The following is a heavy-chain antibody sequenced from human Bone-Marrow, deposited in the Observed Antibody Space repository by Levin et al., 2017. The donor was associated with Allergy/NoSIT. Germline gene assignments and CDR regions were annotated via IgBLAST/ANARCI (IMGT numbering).Heavy chain of an antibody. CDR2: IYYSGST. J-gene: IGHJ5*02. CDR1: GGSISSYY. D-gene: IGHD2-2*01. Sequence: SQTLSLTCTVSGGSISSYYWSWIRQPPGKGLEWIGYIYYSGSTNYNPSLKSRVTISVDTSKNQFSLKLSSVTAADTAVYYCARGMPYPLRHFDPWGQGTLVTVSS. V-gene: IGHV4-59*01. CDR3: ARGMPYPLRHFDP.